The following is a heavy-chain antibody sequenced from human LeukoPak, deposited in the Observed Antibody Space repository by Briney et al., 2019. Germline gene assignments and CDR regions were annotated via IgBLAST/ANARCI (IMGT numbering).Heavy chain of an antibody. D-gene: IGHD3-10*01. CDR1: GGSISSYY. V-gene: IGHV4-4*07. CDR2: IYTSGST. CDR3: ARATMVRGVIRFDP. Sequence: PSETLSLTCTVAGGSISSYYWSWIRQPAGEGLEWIGRIYTSGSTNYNPSLKSRVTMSVDTSKNQFSLKLSSVTATDTAVYYCARATMVRGVIRFDPWGQGTLVTVSS. J-gene: IGHJ5*02.